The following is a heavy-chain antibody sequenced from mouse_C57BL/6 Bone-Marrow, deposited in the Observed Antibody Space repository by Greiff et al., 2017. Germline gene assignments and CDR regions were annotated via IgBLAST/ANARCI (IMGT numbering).Heavy chain of an antibody. CDR3: ARLSTMVTYFDY. CDR1: GFTFSSYT. Sequence: DVMLVESGGSLVKPGGSLKLSCAASGFTFSSYTMSWVRQTPEKRLEWVATISGGGGNTYYPDSVKGRFTISRDNAKNTLYLQMSSLRSEDTALYYCARLSTMVTYFDYWGQGTTLTVSS. V-gene: IGHV5-9*01. CDR2: ISGGGGNT. J-gene: IGHJ2*01. D-gene: IGHD2-2*01.